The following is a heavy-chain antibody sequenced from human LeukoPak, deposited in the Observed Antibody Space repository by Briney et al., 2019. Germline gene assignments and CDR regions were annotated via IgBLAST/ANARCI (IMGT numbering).Heavy chain of an antibody. CDR3: AKDDAWLQYGN. D-gene: IGHD5-24*01. J-gene: IGHJ4*02. Sequence: GGSRRLSCAASGFTFSSYSMNWVRQAPGKGLEWVSSISSSSSYIYYADSVKGRFTISRDNAKNSLYLQMNSLRPEDTAVYYCAKDDAWLQYGNWGRGTLVTVSS. CDR2: ISSSSSYI. V-gene: IGHV3-21*04. CDR1: GFTFSSYS.